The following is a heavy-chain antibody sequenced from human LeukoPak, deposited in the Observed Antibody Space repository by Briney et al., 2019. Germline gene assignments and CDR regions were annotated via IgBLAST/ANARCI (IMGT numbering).Heavy chain of an antibody. V-gene: IGHV3-7*01. CDR3: TSSRGSWPDYFDY. CDR1: GFTFSNYW. D-gene: IGHD6-13*01. J-gene: IGHJ4*02. Sequence: GGSLRLSCAASGFTFSNYWMSWVRQAPGKGLEWVANIKHDGGEKYFVDSVKGRFTISRDNAKNSVYLEMNSLRVEDTAVYYCTSSRGSWPDYFDYWGQGTLVTVSS. CDR2: IKHDGGEK.